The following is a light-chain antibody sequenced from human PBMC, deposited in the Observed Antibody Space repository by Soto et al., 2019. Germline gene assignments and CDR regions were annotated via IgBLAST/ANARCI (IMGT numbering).Light chain of an antibody. CDR2: INS. Sequence: QPVLTQPPSASGTPGQRVTISCSGSSSNIGSNAVNWYQQLPGTAPKLLIYINSQRPAGVPDRFSGSKSGTSASLAISGLQSEDEADYYCAAWDDSLNGYYVFGTGTKLTVL. CDR3: AAWDDSLNGYYV. V-gene: IGLV1-44*01. J-gene: IGLJ1*01. CDR1: SSNIGSNA.